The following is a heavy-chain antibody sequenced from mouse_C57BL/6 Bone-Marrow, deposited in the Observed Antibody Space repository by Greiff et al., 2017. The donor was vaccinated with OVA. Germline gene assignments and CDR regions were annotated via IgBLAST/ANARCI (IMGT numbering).Heavy chain of an antibody. CDR3: RRGAMDY. J-gene: IGHJ4*01. V-gene: IGHV1-15*01. Sequence: LVESGAELVRPGASVTLSCKASGYTFTDYEMHWVKQTPVHGLEWIGAIDPETGGTAYNQKFKGKAILTADKSSSTAYMELRSLTSEDSAVYYCRRGAMDYWGQGTSVTVSS. CDR2: IDPETGGT. CDR1: GYTFTDYE.